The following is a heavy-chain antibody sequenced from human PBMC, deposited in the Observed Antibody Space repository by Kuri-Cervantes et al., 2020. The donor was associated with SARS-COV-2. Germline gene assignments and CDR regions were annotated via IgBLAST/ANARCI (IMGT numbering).Heavy chain of an antibody. CDR1: GFTFSIYA. V-gene: IGHV3-23*01. Sequence: GESLKISCAASGFTFSIYAMSWVRQAPGKGLEWVAGISGSGAVTYYTDSLRGRFTISRDHSKNTVILQMTSLRAEDTAVYYCARNHSMDVWGTGTAVTVSS. CDR3: ARNHSMDV. CDR2: ISGSGAVT. J-gene: IGHJ6*03.